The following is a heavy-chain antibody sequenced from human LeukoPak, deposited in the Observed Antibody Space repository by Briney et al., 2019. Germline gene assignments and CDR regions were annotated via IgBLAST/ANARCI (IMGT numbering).Heavy chain of an antibody. V-gene: IGHV3-9*01. J-gene: IGHJ4*02. CDR1: GFNFDIDA. CDR2: ISWNSGSI. Sequence: GGSLRLSCAASGFNFDIDAMHWVRQAPGKGLEWVSGISWNSGSIGYADSVEDRFTISRDNAKNSLYLQMNSLRPEDTALYYCAKDRLYSSGWNYFDYWGQGTLVTVSS. D-gene: IGHD6-19*01. CDR3: AKDRLYSSGWNYFDY.